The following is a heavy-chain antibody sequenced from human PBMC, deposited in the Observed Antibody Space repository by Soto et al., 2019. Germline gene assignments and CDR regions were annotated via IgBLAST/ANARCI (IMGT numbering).Heavy chain of an antibody. CDR1: GFSFSSYA. J-gene: IGHJ4*02. CDR3: AKTVIQLYDY. D-gene: IGHD5-18*01. V-gene: IGHV3-23*01. Sequence: GSLRLSCAAAGFSFSSYAMGWVRQAPGKGLEWVSAISGSGGSTYYADSVKGRFTISRDNSKNTLYLQMNSLRAEDTAVYYCAKTVIQLYDYWGQGTLVTVSS. CDR2: ISGSGGST.